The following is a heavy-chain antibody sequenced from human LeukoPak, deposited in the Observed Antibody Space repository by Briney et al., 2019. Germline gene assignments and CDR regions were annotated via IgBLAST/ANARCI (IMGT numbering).Heavy chain of an antibody. D-gene: IGHD3-3*02. CDR1: GGSISSGGYY. CDR2: IYHSGST. V-gene: IGHV4-30-2*01. Sequence: SETLSLTCTVSGGSISSGGYYWSWIRQPPGKGLEWIGYIYHSGSTYYNPSLKSRVTISVDRSKNQFSLKLSSVTAADTAVYYCARDIRSRQGRFDPWGQGTLVTVSS. CDR3: ARDIRSRQGRFDP. J-gene: IGHJ5*02.